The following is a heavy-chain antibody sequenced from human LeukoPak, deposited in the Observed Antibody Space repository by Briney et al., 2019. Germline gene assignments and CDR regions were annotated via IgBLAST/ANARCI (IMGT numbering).Heavy chain of an antibody. CDR3: AREAFYDSSGYSAHYGMDV. D-gene: IGHD3-22*01. J-gene: IGHJ6*02. CDR2: ISAYNGNT. Sequence: ASVKVSCKASGYTFTSYGISWVRQAPGQGLEGMGWISAYNGNTNYAQKLQGRVTMTTDTSTSTAYMELRSLRSDDTAVYYCAREAFYDSSGYSAHYGMDVWGQGTTVTVSS. V-gene: IGHV1-18*01. CDR1: GYTFTSYG.